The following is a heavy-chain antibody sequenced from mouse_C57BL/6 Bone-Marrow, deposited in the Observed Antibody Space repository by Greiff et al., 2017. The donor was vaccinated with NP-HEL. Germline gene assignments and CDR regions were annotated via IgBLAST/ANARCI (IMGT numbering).Heavy chain of an antibody. D-gene: IGHD3-2*02. V-gene: IGHV14-4*01. CDR1: GFNIKDDY. J-gene: IGHJ2*01. Sequence: VQLQQSGAELVRPGASVKLSCTASGFNIKDDYMHWVKQRPEQGLEWIGWIDPENGDTEYASKFQGKANITADTSSNTAYLQLSSLTSEDTAVYYCTLDSSGYDYWGQGTTLTVSS. CDR3: TLDSSGYDY. CDR2: IDPENGDT.